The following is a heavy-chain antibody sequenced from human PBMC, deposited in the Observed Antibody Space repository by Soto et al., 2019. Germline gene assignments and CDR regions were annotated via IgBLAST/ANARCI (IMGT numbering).Heavy chain of an antibody. J-gene: IGHJ6*02. CDR1: GYSIGSGYY. V-gene: IGHV4-38-2*01. CDR2: IYHAGSV. CDR3: ARTFDYYGMDV. Sequence: SETLSLTCAVSGYSIGSGYYCACIRQSPGKGLEWIGSIYHAGSVYYNPSLNGRVALSMDTSKNHFSLKLTSVTAADTAVYYCARTFDYYGMDVWGQGTTVTVSS.